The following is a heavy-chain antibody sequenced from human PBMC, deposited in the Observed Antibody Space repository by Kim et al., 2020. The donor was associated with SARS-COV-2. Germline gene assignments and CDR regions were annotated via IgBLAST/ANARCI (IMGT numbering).Heavy chain of an antibody. V-gene: IGHV3-23*01. CDR3: AKTPGGYIVANGMDV. CDR2: ISGSGGST. CDR1: GFTFSSYA. D-gene: IGHD5-12*01. Sequence: GGSLRLSCAASGFTFSSYAMSWVRQAPGKGLEWVSAISGSGGSTYYADSVKGRFTISRDNSKNTLYLQMNSLRAEDTAVYYCAKTPGGYIVANGMDVWGQGTTVTVSS. J-gene: IGHJ6*02.